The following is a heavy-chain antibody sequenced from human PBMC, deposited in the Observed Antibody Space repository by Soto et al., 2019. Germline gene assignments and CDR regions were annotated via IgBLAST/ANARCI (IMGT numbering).Heavy chain of an antibody. J-gene: IGHJ5*02. CDR2: IDWDDDK. CDR1: GFSLSTSGMC. CDR3: ARSHYDSSGYYNNWFDP. D-gene: IGHD3-22*01. Sequence: SGPTLVNPTQTLTLTCTFSGFSLSTSGMCVSWIRQPPGKALEWLALIDWDDDKYYSTSLKTRLTISKDTSKNQVVLTMTNMDPVDTATYYCARSHYDSSGYYNNWFDPWGQGTLVTVSS. V-gene: IGHV2-70*01.